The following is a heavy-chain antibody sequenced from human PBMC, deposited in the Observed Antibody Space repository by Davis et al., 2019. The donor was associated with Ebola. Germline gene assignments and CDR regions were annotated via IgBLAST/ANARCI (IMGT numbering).Heavy chain of an antibody. CDR2: SNSDGSST. V-gene: IGHV3-74*01. CDR3: ARGQNWFDP. J-gene: IGHJ5*02. CDR1: GFSFSSYW. Sequence: GESLKISCAASGFSFSSYWMHWVRQAPGKGLVWVSRSNSDGSSTSYADSVKGRFTISRDNAKNTLYLQMNSLRAEDTAVYYCARGQNWFDPWGQGTLVTVSS.